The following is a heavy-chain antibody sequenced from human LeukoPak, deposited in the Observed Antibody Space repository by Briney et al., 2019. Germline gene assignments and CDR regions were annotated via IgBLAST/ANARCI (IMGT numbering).Heavy chain of an antibody. CDR1: GYTFTGYY. D-gene: IGHD2-2*01. CDR3: ARDSSTSYYYYGMDV. Sequence: ASVRVSCKASGYTFTGYYMHWVRQAPGQGLEWMGWINPNSGGTNYAQKFQGRVTMTRDTSISTAYMELSRLRSDDTAVYYCARDSSTSYYYYGMDVWGQGTTVTVSS. CDR2: INPNSGGT. J-gene: IGHJ6*02. V-gene: IGHV1-2*02.